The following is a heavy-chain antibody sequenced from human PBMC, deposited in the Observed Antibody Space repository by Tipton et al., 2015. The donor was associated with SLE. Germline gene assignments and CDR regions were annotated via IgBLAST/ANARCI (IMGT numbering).Heavy chain of an antibody. CDR2: IYHTGNT. CDR3: ARHVAGDRGDEAFDM. CDR1: TYSITSGYY. J-gene: IGHJ3*02. Sequence: TLSLTCAVSTYSITSGYYWGWIRQPPGKGLEWIGSIYHTGNTYYNPSLKSRLSISVDTSKNQFSLNLSSVTATDTAVYYWARHVAGDRGDEAFDMWGQGTMVTVSS. D-gene: IGHD6-19*01. V-gene: IGHV4-38-2*01.